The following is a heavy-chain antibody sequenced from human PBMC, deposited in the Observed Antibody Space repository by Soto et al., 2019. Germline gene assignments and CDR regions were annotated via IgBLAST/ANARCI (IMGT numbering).Heavy chain of an antibody. CDR1: GFRFSSKA. CDR3: AKENGFQFVNFGASGVDY. CDR2: ISGSGSST. D-gene: IGHD6-6*01. Sequence: VQLLESGGGLVQPGGSLRLSCAASGFRFSSKAMSWVRQAPGKGLEWVSIISGSGSSTYYTDSLKGRFTISRDNSKNMVYLEMNYLRAEDTAVYYCAKENGFQFVNFGASGVDYWGQGSLVSVSS. J-gene: IGHJ4*02. V-gene: IGHV3-23*01.